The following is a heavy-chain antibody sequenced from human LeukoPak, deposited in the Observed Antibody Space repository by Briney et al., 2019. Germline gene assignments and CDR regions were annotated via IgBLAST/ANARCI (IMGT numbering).Heavy chain of an antibody. D-gene: IGHD5-24*01. CDR3: ARGRDGYNPNWLDP. CDR2: IYYSGST. CDR1: GGSISSYY. Sequence: SETLSLTCTVSGGSISSYYWSWIRQPPGKGLEWIGYIYYSGSTNYNPSLKSRVTISVDTSKNQFSLKLSSVTAADTAVYYCARGRDGYNPNWLDPWGQGTLVTVSS. J-gene: IGHJ5*02. V-gene: IGHV4-59*01.